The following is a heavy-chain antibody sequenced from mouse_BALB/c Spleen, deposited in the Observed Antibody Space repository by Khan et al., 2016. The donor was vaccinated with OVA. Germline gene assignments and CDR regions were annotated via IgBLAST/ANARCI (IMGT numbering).Heavy chain of an antibody. J-gene: IGHJ3*01. CDR1: GYTFTDYY. V-gene: IGHV1-77*01. CDR3: ARRNYCGYTFAY. D-gene: IGHD1-2*01. Sequence: QVQLQQSGAELARPGASVKLSCTASGYTFTDYYINWVKQRTGQGLEWIGEISPGSGDTYYNERFMGKATLTADKSSSTAYMQLSSLTSEASAVDFCARRNYCGYTFAYWGQGTLVTVSA. CDR2: ISPGSGDT.